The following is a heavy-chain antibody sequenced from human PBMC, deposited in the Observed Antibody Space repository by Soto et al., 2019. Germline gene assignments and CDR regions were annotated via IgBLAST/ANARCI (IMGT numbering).Heavy chain of an antibody. CDR3: ARDHPTGTTSGYYGMDV. D-gene: IGHD1-7*01. V-gene: IGHV6-1*01. J-gene: IGHJ6*02. Sequence: PSQTLSLTCAISGDSVSSNSAAWNWIRQSPSRGLEWLGRTYYRSKWYNDYAVSVKSRITINPDTSKNQFSLKLSSVTAADTAVYYCARDHPTGTTSGYYGMDVWGQGTTVTVSS. CDR2: TYYRSKWYN. CDR1: GDSVSSNSAA.